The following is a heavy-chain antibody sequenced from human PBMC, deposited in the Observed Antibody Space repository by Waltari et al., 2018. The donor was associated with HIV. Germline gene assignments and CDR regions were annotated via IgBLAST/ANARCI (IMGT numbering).Heavy chain of an antibody. CDR1: GFTFSSYA. J-gene: IGHJ4*02. CDR3: AKDADGDYYFDY. V-gene: IGHV3-23*01. Sequence: EVQLLESGGGLVQPGGSLRLSCAASGFTFSSYAMSWVRQAPGKGLGWVAGSSGSGGSTYYADSVKGRFTISRDNSKNTLYLQMNSLRAEDTAVYYCAKDADGDYYFDYWGQGTLVTVSS. CDR2: SSGSGGST. D-gene: IGHD4-17*01.